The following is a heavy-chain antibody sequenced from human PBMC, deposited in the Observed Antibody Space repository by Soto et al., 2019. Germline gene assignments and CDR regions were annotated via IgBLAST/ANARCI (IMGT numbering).Heavy chain of an antibody. CDR1: GGSISSSSYY. Sequence: PSGTLSLTFSVSGGSISSSSYYWGWIRQPPGKGLDLIGSIYYSGSTYYNPSHKSRVTISADTSKYQFSLKLSSVTAADTAVYYCARHSLGYCSGGSCYPNWFDPWGQGTLVTVSS. CDR3: ARHSLGYCSGGSCYPNWFDP. CDR2: IYYSGST. J-gene: IGHJ5*02. V-gene: IGHV4-39*01. D-gene: IGHD2-15*01.